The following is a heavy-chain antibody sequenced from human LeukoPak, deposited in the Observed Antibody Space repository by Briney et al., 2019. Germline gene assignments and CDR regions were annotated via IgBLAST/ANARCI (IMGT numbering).Heavy chain of an antibody. CDR1: GGTFSSYA. V-gene: IGHV1-69*05. D-gene: IGHD2-2*01. J-gene: IGHJ3*02. CDR2: IIPIFGTA. Sequence: GASVKVSCKASGGTFSSYAISWVRQAPGQGLEWMGGIIPIFGTANYAQKFQGRVTITTDESTSTAYMELSSLRSEDTAVYYCARGLGYCSSTSCSRAFDIWGQGTMVTVSS. CDR3: ARGLGYCSSTSCSRAFDI.